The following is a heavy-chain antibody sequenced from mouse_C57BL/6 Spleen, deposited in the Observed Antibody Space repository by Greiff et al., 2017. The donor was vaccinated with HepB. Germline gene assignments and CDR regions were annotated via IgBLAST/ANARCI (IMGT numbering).Heavy chain of an antibody. D-gene: IGHD1-1*01. CDR1: GFTFSDYG. CDR3: ARSTVVAYLYAMDY. CDR2: ISSGSSTI. Sequence: EVKVEESGGGLVKPGGSLKLSCAASGFTFSDYGMHWVRQAPEKGLEWVAYISSGSSTIYYADTVKGRFTISRDNAKNTLFLQMTSLRSEDTAMYYCARSTVVAYLYAMDYWGQGTSVTVSS. V-gene: IGHV5-17*01. J-gene: IGHJ4*01.